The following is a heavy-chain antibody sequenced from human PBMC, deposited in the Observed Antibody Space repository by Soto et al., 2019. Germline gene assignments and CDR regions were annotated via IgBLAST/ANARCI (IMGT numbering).Heavy chain of an antibody. J-gene: IGHJ4*02. CDR1: GFSLSTSGMC. CDR2: IDWDDDK. D-gene: IGHD3-22*01. V-gene: IGHV2-70*11. Sequence: SGPTLVNPTQTLTLTCTFSGFSLSTSGMCVSWNRQPPGKALELLARIDWDDDKYYSTSLKTRLTISKDTSKNQVVLTMTNMDPLDTATYYCARFGSSSGYSFDYWGQGTLVTVSS. CDR3: ARFGSSSGYSFDY.